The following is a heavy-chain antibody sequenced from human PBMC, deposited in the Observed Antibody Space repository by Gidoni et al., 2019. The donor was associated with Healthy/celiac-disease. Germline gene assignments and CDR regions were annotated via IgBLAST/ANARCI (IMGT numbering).Heavy chain of an antibody. D-gene: IGHD3-3*01. Sequence: QVQLQQWGAGLLKPSETLSLTCAVYGWSFRGYYWRWNRQPPVKGLEWIGEIIHSGSTNYNPSLKSRVTISIDTSKKQFSLKLSSVTAADTAVYYCARARLRFLGWAFDIWGQGTMVTVSS. CDR3: ARARLRFLGWAFDI. J-gene: IGHJ3*02. CDR2: IIHSGST. V-gene: IGHV4-34*12. CDR1: GWSFRGYY.